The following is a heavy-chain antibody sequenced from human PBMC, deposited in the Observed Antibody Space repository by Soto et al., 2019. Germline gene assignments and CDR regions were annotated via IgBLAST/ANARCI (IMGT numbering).Heavy chain of an antibody. CDR1: GYTFTSYD. J-gene: IGHJ6*02. Sequence: ASVKVSCKASGYTFTSYDINWVRQATGQGLEWMGWMNPNSGNTGYAQKFQGRVTMTRNTSISTAYMELSSLRSEDTAVYYCARTLLYCSSTSCYSHYGMDVWGQGTTVTVSS. CDR3: ARTLLYCSSTSCYSHYGMDV. CDR2: MNPNSGNT. V-gene: IGHV1-8*01. D-gene: IGHD2-2*01.